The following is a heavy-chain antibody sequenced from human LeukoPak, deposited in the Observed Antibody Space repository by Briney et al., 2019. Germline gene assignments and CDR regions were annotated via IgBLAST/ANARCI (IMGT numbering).Heavy chain of an antibody. CDR1: GFTFSSYA. J-gene: IGHJ4*02. Sequence: GGSLRLSCAASGFTFSSYAMSWVRQAPGKGLEWVSAIGGRGTITYYADSVNGRFTLPKDNSKNTLVLQMNSRRAEDTAVYYCAKDDDYVEYGYYFDFWGQGTLVSVSS. D-gene: IGHD4-17*01. CDR3: AKDDDYVEYGYYFDF. CDR2: IGGRGTIT. V-gene: IGHV3-23*01.